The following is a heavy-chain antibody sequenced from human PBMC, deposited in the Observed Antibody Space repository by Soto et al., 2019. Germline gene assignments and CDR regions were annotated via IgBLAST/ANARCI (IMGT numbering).Heavy chain of an antibody. CDR1: GYTFTSYG. CDR3: AREEIGAAGSAPEYFQH. J-gene: IGHJ1*01. Sequence: QVQLVQSGAEVKKPGASVKVSCKASGYTFTSYGISWVRQAPGQGLEWMGWISAYNGNTNYAQKLRGRATMTTGTSTSTAYMELRSLRSDATYVYYCAREEIGAAGSAPEYFQHWGQGTLVTVSS. CDR2: ISAYNGNT. V-gene: IGHV1-18*01. D-gene: IGHD6-13*01.